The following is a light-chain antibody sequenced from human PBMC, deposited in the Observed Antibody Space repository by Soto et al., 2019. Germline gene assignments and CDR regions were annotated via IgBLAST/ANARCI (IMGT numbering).Light chain of an antibody. V-gene: IGKV1-5*01. Sequence: IHMTQSPSSLSASFGDRVTTTFRASQSVGTWLAWYQQKPGRAPKLLIYDVSTLESGVPSRFSGSGSGTEFTLTISNLQAEDFAVYYCQQYNGFWSFGRGTKVDI. J-gene: IGKJ1*01. CDR2: DVS. CDR3: QQYNGFWS. CDR1: QSVGTW.